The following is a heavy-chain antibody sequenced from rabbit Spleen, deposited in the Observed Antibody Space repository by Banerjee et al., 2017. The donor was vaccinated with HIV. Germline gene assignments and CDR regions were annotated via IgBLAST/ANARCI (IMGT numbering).Heavy chain of an antibody. Sequence: HEQLEESAGGLVQPGGSLKLSCTASGFVLSSYYYMCWVRQAPGKGLEWIACIYGGSSGTTYYASWAKGRFTISKTSSTTVTLQMTSLTAADTATYFCARDSGSSFSSYGMDLWGPGTLVTVS. D-gene: IGHD8-1*01. CDR3: ARDSGSSFSSYGMDL. V-gene: IGHV1S45*01. CDR2: IYGGSSGTT. J-gene: IGHJ6*01. CDR1: GFVLSSYYY.